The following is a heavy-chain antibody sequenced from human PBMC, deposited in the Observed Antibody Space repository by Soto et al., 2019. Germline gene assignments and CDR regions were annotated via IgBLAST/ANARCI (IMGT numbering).Heavy chain of an antibody. D-gene: IGHD3-3*01. J-gene: IGHJ4*02. CDR2: ISYSGST. CDR1: GGSMSSHY. CDR3: ATADPDSSEGY. Sequence: TSVTLSLTCTVSGGSMSSHYWTWLRQPPGKGLEWIGYISYSGSTYSSPSRKSRVTIPADCTRNQSPQKQTSVTAPGMSGYYCATADPDSSEGYWGQGTRVSVAS. V-gene: IGHV4-59*11.